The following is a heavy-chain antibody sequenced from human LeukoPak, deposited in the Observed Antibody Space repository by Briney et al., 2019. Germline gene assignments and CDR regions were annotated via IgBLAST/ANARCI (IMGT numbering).Heavy chain of an antibody. CDR1: GFTFSSYW. CDR3: ARERGYAYYYYGMDV. D-gene: IGHD5-12*01. CDR2: IKQDGSEK. Sequence: GSLRLSCAASGFTFSSYWMSWVRQAPGKGLEWVANIKQDGSEKYYVDSVKGRFTISRDNAKNSLYLQMNSLRAEDTAVYYCARERGYAYYYYGMDVWGQGTTVTVSS. V-gene: IGHV3-7*01. J-gene: IGHJ6*02.